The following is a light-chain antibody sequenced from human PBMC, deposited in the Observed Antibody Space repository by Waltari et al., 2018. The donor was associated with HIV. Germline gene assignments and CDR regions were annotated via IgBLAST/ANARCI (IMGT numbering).Light chain of an antibody. J-gene: IGLJ3*02. CDR2: STN. V-gene: IGLV8-61*01. CDR1: SGSVSTIYH. CDR3: VLYMGSGIWV. Sequence: QPVVTPEPSFSVSHGGTVTLTCGLDSGSVSTIYHPSWYQQTPGQAPRTLIHSTNTRSSGVPDRFSGSILGNRAALTITGAQADDESDYYCVLYMGSGIWVFGGGTKLTVL.